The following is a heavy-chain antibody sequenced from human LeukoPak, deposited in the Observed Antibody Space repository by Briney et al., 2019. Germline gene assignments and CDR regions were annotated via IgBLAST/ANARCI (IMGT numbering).Heavy chain of an antibody. V-gene: IGHV4-59*01. CDR1: GGSISSYY. Sequence: PSETLSLTCTVSGGSISSYYWSWIRQPPGKGLEWIGYIYYSGSTNYSPSLKSRVTISVDTSKNQFSLKPSSVTAADTAVYYCARVRDGYNYLFDYWGQGTLVTVSS. D-gene: IGHD5-24*01. J-gene: IGHJ4*02. CDR2: IYYSGST. CDR3: ARVRDGYNYLFDY.